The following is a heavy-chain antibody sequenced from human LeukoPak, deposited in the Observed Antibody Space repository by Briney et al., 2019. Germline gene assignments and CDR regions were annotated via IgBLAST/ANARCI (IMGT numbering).Heavy chain of an antibody. CDR2: ISNNGGRT. Sequence: GGSLRLSCAGSGFSFSSNTMSWVRQAPGGGLEWVSAISNNGGRTDYADSVKGRFTISRDNSKSTLYLHMDSLRAEDTAVYYCARDEDTSALSEYWGQGTLVTVSS. D-gene: IGHD2/OR15-2a*01. J-gene: IGHJ4*02. CDR1: GFSFSSNT. CDR3: ARDEDTSALSEY. V-gene: IGHV3-23*01.